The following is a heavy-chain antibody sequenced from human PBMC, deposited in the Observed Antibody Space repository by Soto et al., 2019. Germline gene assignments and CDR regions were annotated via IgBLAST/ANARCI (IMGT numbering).Heavy chain of an antibody. J-gene: IGHJ3*01. CDR1: GFPFSNYA. CDR2: IGIGSSTK. D-gene: IGHD3-22*01. CDR3: AREQLYYNDISGRPLNAFDV. V-gene: IGHV3-48*01. Sequence: SLRLSCVASGFPFSNYAMTWVRQAPGKGLEWVSYIGIGSSTKYYADSVKGRFTISRDNAKNSLYLQMNSLRAEDTAVYYCAREQLYYNDISGRPLNAFDVWGQGTMVTVSS.